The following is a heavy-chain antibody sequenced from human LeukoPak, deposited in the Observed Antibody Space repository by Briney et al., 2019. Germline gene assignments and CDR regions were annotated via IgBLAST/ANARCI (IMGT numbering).Heavy chain of an antibody. CDR3: ARVRVTTFFDY. V-gene: IGHV3-48*03. J-gene: IGHJ4*02. CDR2: ISSSGSTI. CDR1: GFTFSSYE. D-gene: IGHD4-17*01. Sequence: GGSLRLSCAASGFTFSSYEMNWVRQAPGKGLEWVSYISSSGSTIYYADSVKGRFTISRDNAKNSLYLQMNSLRAEDTAVYYCARVRVTTFFDYWGQGTLVTVSS.